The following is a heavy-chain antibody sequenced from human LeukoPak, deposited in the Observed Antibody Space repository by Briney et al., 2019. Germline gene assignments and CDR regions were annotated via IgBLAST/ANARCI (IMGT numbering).Heavy chain of an antibody. CDR2: ISYDGSNK. D-gene: IGHD6-13*01. V-gene: IGHV3-30-3*01. Sequence: PGRSLRLSCAASGFTFSSYAMHWVRQAPGKELEWVAVISYDGSNKYYADSVKGRFTISRDNSKNTLYLQMNSLRAEDTAVYYCARDPGQQLVLGWFDPWGQGTLVTVSS. J-gene: IGHJ5*02. CDR3: ARDPGQQLVLGWFDP. CDR1: GFTFSSYA.